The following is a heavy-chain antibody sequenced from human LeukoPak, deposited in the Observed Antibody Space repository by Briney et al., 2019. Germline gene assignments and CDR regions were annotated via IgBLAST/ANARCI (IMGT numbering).Heavy chain of an antibody. CDR3: AELGITMIGGV. CDR2: ISSSSGTI. Sequence: SGGSLRLSCAASGFTFSTYSMNWVRQAPGKGLEWLSYISSSSGTIYYADSVKGRFTISRDNAKNSLYLQMNSLRAEDTAVYYCAELGITMIGGVWGKGTTVTISS. D-gene: IGHD3-10*02. V-gene: IGHV3-48*04. J-gene: IGHJ6*04. CDR1: GFTFSTYS.